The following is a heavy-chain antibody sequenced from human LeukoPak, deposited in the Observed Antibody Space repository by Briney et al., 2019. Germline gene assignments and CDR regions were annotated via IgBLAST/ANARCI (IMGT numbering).Heavy chain of an antibody. V-gene: IGHV4-39*07. CDR2: IYYSGST. D-gene: IGHD6-13*01. CDR1: GGSISSSSYY. J-gene: IGHJ3*02. Sequence: SETLSLTCTVSGGSISSSSYYWGWIRQPPGKGLEWIGSIYYSGSTYYNPSLKSRVTISVDTSKNQFSLKLSSVTAADTAVYYCARDSSSWQIDAFDIWGQGTMVTVSS. CDR3: ARDSSSWQIDAFDI.